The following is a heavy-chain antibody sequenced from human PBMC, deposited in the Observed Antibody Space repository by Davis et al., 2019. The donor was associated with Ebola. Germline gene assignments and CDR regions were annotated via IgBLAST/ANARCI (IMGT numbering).Heavy chain of an antibody. CDR3: ARAEYSSSFAYYYYGMDV. V-gene: IGHV1-69*06. CDR1: GCTFSSYA. CDR2: IIPIFGTA. D-gene: IGHD6-6*01. J-gene: IGHJ6*02. Sequence: AASVKVSCKASGCTFSSYAISWVRQAPGQGLEWMGGIIPIFGTANYAQKFQGRVTITADKSTSTAYMELSSLRSEDTAVYYCARAEYSSSFAYYYYGMDVWGQGTTVTVSS.